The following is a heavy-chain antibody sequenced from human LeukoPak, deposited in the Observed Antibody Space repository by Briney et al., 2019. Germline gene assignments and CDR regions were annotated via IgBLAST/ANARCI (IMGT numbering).Heavy chain of an antibody. Sequence: GGSLRLSCAASGFTFSSYVMNWVRQAPGKGLEWVSVISGGGGSTYYADSVKGRFTISRDNSKNTLFLQMNSLRAEDKAVYYCAKGGYCSSTSCYVGWFDPWGQGTLVTVSS. V-gene: IGHV3-23*01. D-gene: IGHD2-2*01. J-gene: IGHJ5*02. CDR1: GFTFSSYV. CDR3: AKGGYCSSTSCYVGWFDP. CDR2: ISGGGGST.